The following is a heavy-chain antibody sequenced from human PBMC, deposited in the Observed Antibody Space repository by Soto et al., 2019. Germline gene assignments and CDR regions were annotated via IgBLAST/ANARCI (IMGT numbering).Heavy chain of an antibody. CDR2: ISSSSSTI. CDR1: GFTFSSYS. J-gene: IGHJ3*02. Sequence: LRLSCAASGFTFSSYSMNWVRQAPGKGLEWVSYISSSSSTIYYADSVKGRFTISRDNAKNSLYLQMNSLRDEDTAVYYCARDKSSTDLLTGYYTLHDAFDIWGQGTMVTVSS. CDR3: ARDKSSTDLLTGYYTLHDAFDI. D-gene: IGHD3-9*01. V-gene: IGHV3-48*02.